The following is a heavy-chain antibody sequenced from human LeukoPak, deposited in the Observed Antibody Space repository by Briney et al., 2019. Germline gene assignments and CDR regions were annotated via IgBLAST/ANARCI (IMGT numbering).Heavy chain of an antibody. D-gene: IGHD5-12*01. J-gene: IGHJ6*02. CDR2: IIPIFGTA. CDR1: GGTFISYA. V-gene: IGHV1-69*13. Sequence: GASVKVSCKASGGTFISYAISWVRQAPGQGLEWMGGIIPIFGTANYAQKFQGRVTITADESTSTAYMELSSLRSEDTAVYYCARPVARAQPKSIYYYYGMDVWGQGTTVTVSS. CDR3: ARPVARAQPKSIYYYYGMDV.